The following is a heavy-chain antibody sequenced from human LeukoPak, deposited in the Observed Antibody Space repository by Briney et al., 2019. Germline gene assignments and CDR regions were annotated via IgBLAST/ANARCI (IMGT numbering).Heavy chain of an antibody. V-gene: IGHV1-46*04. J-gene: IGHJ4*02. CDR2: INPSGGST. Sequence: ASVKVSCKASGYTFTSYYIHWVRQAPGQGLEWMGIINPSGGSTSYAQKLQDRVTMTRDMSTRTAYMELSSLRSEDTAVYYCARDNDSRDPPHFDYWGQGTLVTVSS. D-gene: IGHD3-16*01. CDR1: GYTFTSYY. CDR3: ARDNDSRDPPHFDY.